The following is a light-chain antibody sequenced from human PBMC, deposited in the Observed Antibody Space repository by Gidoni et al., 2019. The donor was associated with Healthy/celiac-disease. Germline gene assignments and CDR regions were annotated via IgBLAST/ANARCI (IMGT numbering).Light chain of an antibody. CDR1: QSVSSN. CDR3: QQYNNWPLT. CDR2: GAS. V-gene: IGKV3-15*01. J-gene: IGKJ4*02. Sequence: ELVIPQSPATLSVSPGERATLSCRASQSVSSNLAWYQQKPGQAPRLLIYGASTRDTGIPARFSGSGSGTEFTLTISSLQSEDFAVYYCQQYNNWPLTFGGGTKVEIK.